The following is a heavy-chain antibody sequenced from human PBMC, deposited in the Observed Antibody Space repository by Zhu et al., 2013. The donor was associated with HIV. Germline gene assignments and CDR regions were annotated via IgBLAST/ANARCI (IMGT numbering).Heavy chain of an antibody. D-gene: IGHD6-13*01. CDR2: IWYDGSNK. CDR1: GFTFSSYG. J-gene: IGHJ4*02. Sequence: VQLVESGGGVVQPGRSLRLSCAASGFTFSSYGMHWVRQAPGKGLEWVAVIWYDGSNKHYADSVKGRFTISRDNSKNTLYLQMNSLRAEDTAVYYCGSSSWYGAIDYWGQGTLVTVSS. V-gene: IGHV3-33*01. CDR3: GSSSWYGAIDY.